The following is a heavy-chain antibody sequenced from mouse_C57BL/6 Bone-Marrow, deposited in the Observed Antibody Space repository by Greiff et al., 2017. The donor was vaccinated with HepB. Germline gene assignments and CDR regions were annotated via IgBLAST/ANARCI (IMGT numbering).Heavy chain of an antibody. CDR3: ARGAHYYGSTYFDY. CDR1: GFSLTSYG. Sequence: VQLQQSGPGLVQPSQSLSITCTVSGFSLTSYGVHWVRQSPGKGLEWLGVIWSGGSTDYNAAFISRLSISKDNSKSQVFFKMNSLQADDTAIYYCARGAHYYGSTYFDYWGQGTTLTVSS. CDR2: IWSGGST. V-gene: IGHV2-2*01. J-gene: IGHJ2*01. D-gene: IGHD1-1*01.